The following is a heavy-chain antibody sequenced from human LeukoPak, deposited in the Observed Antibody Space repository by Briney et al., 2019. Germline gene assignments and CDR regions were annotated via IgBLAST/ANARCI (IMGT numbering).Heavy chain of an antibody. Sequence: SVKVSCKASGFTFTSSAMQWVRQARGQRLEWIGWIVVGSGNTNYAQKFQERVTITRDMSTSTAYMELSSLRSEDTAVYYCAAAYPYSYGPKQGKSDAFDIWGQGTMVTVSS. CDR3: AAAYPYSYGPKQGKSDAFDI. CDR1: GFTFTSSA. D-gene: IGHD5-18*01. CDR2: IVVGSGNT. J-gene: IGHJ3*02. V-gene: IGHV1-58*02.